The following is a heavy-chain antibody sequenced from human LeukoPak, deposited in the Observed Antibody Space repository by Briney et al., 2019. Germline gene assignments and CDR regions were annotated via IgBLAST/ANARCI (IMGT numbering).Heavy chain of an antibody. CDR2: IYHSGST. D-gene: IGHD3-10*01. CDR3: ARLGSGSGFDY. J-gene: IGHJ4*02. Sequence: SQTLSLTCTVSGGSISSGGYYWSWIRQPPGKGLEWIGYIYHSGSTYYNPSLKSRVTISVDKSKNQFSLKLSSVTAADTAVYYCARLGSGSGFDYWGQGTLVTVSS. V-gene: IGHV4-30-2*01. CDR1: GGSISSGGYY.